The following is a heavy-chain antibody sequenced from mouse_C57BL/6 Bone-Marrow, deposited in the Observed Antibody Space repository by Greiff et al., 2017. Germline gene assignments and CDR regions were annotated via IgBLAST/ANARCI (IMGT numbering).Heavy chain of an antibody. CDR3: ARIHYYFDY. V-gene: IGHV8-8*01. CDR2: IWWDDDK. CDR1: GFSLSTFGMG. J-gene: IGHJ2*01. Sequence: QVQLKESGPGILQPSQTLSLTCSFSGFSLSTFGMGVGGIRQPSGKGLEWLAHIWWDDDKYYNPALKSRLTISKDTSKNQVFLKIATVDTADTATYYCARIHYYFDYWGQGTTLTVSS.